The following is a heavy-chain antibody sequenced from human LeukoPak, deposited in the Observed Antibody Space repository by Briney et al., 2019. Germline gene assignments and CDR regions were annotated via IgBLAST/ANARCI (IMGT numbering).Heavy chain of an antibody. V-gene: IGHV4-61*02. CDR1: GGSISSGSYY. J-gene: IGHJ4*02. CDR2: IYTSGST. CDR3: AREGGITMIPQL. Sequence: SETLSLTCTVSGGSISSGSYYWSWIRQPAGKGLEWIGRIYTSGSTNYNPSLKSRVTISVDTSKNQFSLKLSSVTAADTAVYYCAREGGITMIPQLWGQGTLVTVSS. D-gene: IGHD3-22*01.